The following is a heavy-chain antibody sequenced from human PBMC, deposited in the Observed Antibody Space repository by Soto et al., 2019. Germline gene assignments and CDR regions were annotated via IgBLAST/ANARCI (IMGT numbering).Heavy chain of an antibody. CDR1: GGSFSGYY. Sequence: SETLSLTCAVYGGSFSGYYWSWIRQPPGKGLEWIGEINHSGSTNYNPSLKSRVTISVDTSKNQFSLKLSSVTAADTAVYYCGRVPATVTTLDYRGQGTLVPVSS. J-gene: IGHJ4*02. CDR2: INHSGST. D-gene: IGHD4-17*01. CDR3: GRVPATVTTLDY. V-gene: IGHV4-34*01.